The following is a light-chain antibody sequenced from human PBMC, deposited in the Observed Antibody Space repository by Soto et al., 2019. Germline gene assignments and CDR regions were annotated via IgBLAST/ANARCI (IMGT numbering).Light chain of an antibody. CDR3: SAWDDSLYLV. V-gene: IGLV1-44*01. J-gene: IGLJ3*02. CDR1: NYNIGSHT. Sequence: QSVLTQPPSASGTPGQTITISCSGSNYNIGSHTVNWYQHLPGTAPKLLIYSNDQRPSGVPDRFSGSKSGTSASLAIYGLQSEDEADYYCSAWDDSLYLVFGEGTKMTVL. CDR2: SND.